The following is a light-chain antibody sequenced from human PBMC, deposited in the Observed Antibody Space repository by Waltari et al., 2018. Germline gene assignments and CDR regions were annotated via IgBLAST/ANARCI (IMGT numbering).Light chain of an antibody. V-gene: IGLV1-40*01. CDR3: QSYDSSLSGSRV. CDR1: SSNTGAGYD. CDR2: GNS. J-gene: IGLJ2*01. Sequence: QSVLTQPPSVSGAPGQRVPISCTGSSSNTGAGYDVPWYQQPPGTAPKLLMYGNSNRPSGVPDRFSGSKSGTSASLAITGLQAEDEADYYCQSYDSSLSGSRVFGGGTKLTVL.